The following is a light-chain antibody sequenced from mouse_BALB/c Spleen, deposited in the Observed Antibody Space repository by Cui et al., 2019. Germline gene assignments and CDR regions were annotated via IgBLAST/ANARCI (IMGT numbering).Light chain of an antibody. CDR1: TSVSN. Sequence: QIVLTQSPALMSASPGEKVTMTCSVSTSVSNMYWYQQKPRSSPKPWIYLTSNLASGVPARFSGSGSGTSYSLTISSMEAEDAATYYCQQWSSNPPTFGSGTKLEIK. CDR3: QQWSSNPPT. J-gene: IGKJ4*01. V-gene: IGKV4-68*01. CDR2: LTS.